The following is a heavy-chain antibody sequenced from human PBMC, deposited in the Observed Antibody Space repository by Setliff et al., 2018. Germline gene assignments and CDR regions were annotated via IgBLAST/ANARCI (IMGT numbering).Heavy chain of an antibody. J-gene: IGHJ4*02. CDR2: IFYDGSEK. V-gene: IGHV3-33*08. CDR3: AGDPPRSDWRLDS. CDR1: GFTFSTYA. D-gene: IGHD1-26*01. Sequence: LRLSCAASGFTFSTYAMHWVRQAPGKGLEWVGYIFYDGSEKYYADSVKGRFTISRDNSKNTVYLEMNDLRADDTAVYYCAGDPPRSDWRLDSWGQGTLVTVSS.